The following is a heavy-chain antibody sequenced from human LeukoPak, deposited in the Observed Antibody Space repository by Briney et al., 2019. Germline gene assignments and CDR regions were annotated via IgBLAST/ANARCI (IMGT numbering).Heavy chain of an antibody. Sequence: SETLSLTCAVYGGSFSGYYWSWIRQPPGKGLEWIGEINHSGSTNYNPSLKSRVTISVDTSKNQFSLKLSSVTAADTAVYYCARRMVDYYDSSGSTDYWGQGTLVTVSS. J-gene: IGHJ4*02. V-gene: IGHV4-34*01. CDR3: ARRMVDYYDSSGSTDY. CDR1: GGSFSGYY. D-gene: IGHD3-22*01. CDR2: INHSGST.